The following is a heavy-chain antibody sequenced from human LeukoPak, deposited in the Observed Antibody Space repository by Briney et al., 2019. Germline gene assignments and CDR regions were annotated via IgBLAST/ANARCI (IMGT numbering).Heavy chain of an antibody. D-gene: IGHD4-23*01. Sequence: GASVKVCFKASEYRDTRYYMHWLRQAGGQGCEWMVRITPNSGGTNYAQNFQGRVTRTRDTSISTAYMELSRLRSDDTAVFYCASSHPRWYDGDYFQHCGQGTLVTVSS. CDR2: ITPNSGGT. J-gene: IGHJ1*01. CDR1: EYRDTRYY. CDR3: ASSHPRWYDGDYFQH. V-gene: IGHV1-2*06.